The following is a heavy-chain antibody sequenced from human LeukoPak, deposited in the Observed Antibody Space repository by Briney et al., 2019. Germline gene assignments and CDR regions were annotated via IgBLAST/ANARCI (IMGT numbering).Heavy chain of an antibody. V-gene: IGHV3-9*01. J-gene: IGHJ3*02. D-gene: IGHD3-9*01. Sequence: GRSLRLSCAAPGFTFDDYAMHWVRQAPGKGLEWVSGISWNSGSIGYADSVKGRFTISRDNAKNSLYLQMNSLRAEDTALYYCAKAAPILRYFDWLPRIDDAFDIWGQGTMVTVSS. CDR2: ISWNSGSI. CDR1: GFTFDDYA. CDR3: AKAAPILRYFDWLPRIDDAFDI.